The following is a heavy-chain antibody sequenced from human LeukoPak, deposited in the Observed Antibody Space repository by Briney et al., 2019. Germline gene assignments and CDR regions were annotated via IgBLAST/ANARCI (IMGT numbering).Heavy chain of an antibody. CDR1: GGSISSGGYS. CDR2: IYYSGST. V-gene: IGHV4-30-4*07. Sequence: PSQTLSLTCAVSGGSISSGGYSWSWIRQPPGKGLEWIGYIYYSGSTYYNPSLKSRVTISVDTSKNQFSLKLSSVTAADTAVYYCARGGNDILTGYYKGSNHYYYYMDVWGKGTMVTVSS. J-gene: IGHJ6*03. D-gene: IGHD3-9*01. CDR3: ARGGNDILTGYYKGSNHYYYYMDV.